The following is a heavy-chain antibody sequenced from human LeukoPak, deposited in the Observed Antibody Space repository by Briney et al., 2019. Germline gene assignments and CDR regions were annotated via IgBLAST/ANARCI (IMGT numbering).Heavy chain of an antibody. CDR1: GYTYTNYD. Sequence: ASVKVSCKASGYTYTNYDINWVRQATGLGLEWMGWMNPNSGDTGYAEKFQGRVTMTRDTSTSTAYMELTSLTSDDTAIFYCARTGMGGNVWIDSWGQGTLVTVSS. CDR3: ARTGMGGNVWIDS. D-gene: IGHD1-26*01. V-gene: IGHV1-8*01. CDR2: MNPNSGDT. J-gene: IGHJ5*01.